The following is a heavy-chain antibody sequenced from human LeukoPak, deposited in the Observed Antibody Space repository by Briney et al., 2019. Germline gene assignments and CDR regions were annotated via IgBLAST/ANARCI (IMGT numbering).Heavy chain of an antibody. J-gene: IGHJ5*02. CDR2: IYHSGST. CDR3: ASGPSEMATT. D-gene: IGHD5-24*01. Sequence: SETLSLTCTVSGGSISIYSWSWIRQPPGKGLEWIGYIYHSGSTYYNPSLKSRVTISVDRSKNQFSLKLSSVTAADTAVYYCASGPSEMATTWGQGTLVTVSS. V-gene: IGHV4-30-2*01. CDR1: GGSISIYS.